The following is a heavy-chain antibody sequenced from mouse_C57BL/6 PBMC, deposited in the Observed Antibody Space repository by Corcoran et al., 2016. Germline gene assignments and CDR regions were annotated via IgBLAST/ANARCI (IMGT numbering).Heavy chain of an antibody. CDR2: INTYSGVP. CDR3: ASIYDGYLHYAMDY. J-gene: IGHJ4*01. Sequence: QIQLVQSGPELKKPGETVKISCKASGYTFTTYGMSWVKQAPGKGLKWMGWINTYSGVPTYADDFKGRFAFSLETSASTAYLQINNLKNEDTATYFCASIYDGYLHYAMDYWGQGTSVTVSS. CDR1: GYTFTTYG. D-gene: IGHD2-3*01. V-gene: IGHV9-3*01.